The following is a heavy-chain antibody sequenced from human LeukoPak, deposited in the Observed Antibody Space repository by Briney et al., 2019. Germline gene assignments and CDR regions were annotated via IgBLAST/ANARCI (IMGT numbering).Heavy chain of an antibody. J-gene: IGHJ4*02. CDR3: ARGRGYTYGHPFDY. Sequence: PGGSLRLSCAASGFTFSTYWMSWVRQAPGKGLEWVANIKQDGSEKHSVDSVKDRFTISRDNAKNSLYLQMNSLRAEDTAVYYCARGRGYTYGHPFDYWGQGNLVTVSS. CDR2: IKQDGSEK. V-gene: IGHV3-7*01. CDR1: GFTFSTYW. D-gene: IGHD5-18*01.